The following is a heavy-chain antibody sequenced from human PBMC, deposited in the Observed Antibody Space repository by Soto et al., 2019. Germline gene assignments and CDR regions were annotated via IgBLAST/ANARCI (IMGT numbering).Heavy chain of an antibody. V-gene: IGHV1-18*01. J-gene: IGHJ4*02. D-gene: IGHD3-9*01. CDR3: ARNGLLRYFDWSSIDY. CDR2: ISAYNGNT. CDR1: GYNFTNYG. Sequence: RASVKVSCKASGYNFTNYGISWVRQAPGQGLEWMGWISAYNGNTNYAQKLQGRVTMTTDTSTSTAYMELRSLRSDDTAVYYCARNGLLRYFDWSSIDYWGQGTLVTVS.